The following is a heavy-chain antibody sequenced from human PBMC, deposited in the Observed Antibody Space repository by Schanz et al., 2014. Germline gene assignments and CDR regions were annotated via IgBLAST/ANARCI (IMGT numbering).Heavy chain of an antibody. CDR2: IYINSGST. Sequence: EVQLVESGGGLIQPGGSLRLSCAASGFTFSNTWMSWVRQAPGKGLEWVSSIYINSGSTNYADSVKGRFTISRDDAKNSLYLQMNSLRAEDTALYYCAKDRQTTVNRVGYYYGMDVWGQGTTVTVSS. CDR3: AKDRQTTVNRVGYYYGMDV. D-gene: IGHD4-4*01. V-gene: IGHV3-48*04. J-gene: IGHJ6*02. CDR1: GFTFSNTW.